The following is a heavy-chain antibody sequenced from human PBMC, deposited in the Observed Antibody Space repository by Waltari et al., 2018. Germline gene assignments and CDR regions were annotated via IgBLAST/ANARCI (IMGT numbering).Heavy chain of an antibody. D-gene: IGHD2-2*01. Sequence: QVQLQESGPGLVKPSETLSLTCTVSGGSISSYYWSWIRQPAGKGLEWIGRIYTSGSTNYNPSLKSRVTMSVDTSKNQFSRKLSSVTAADTAVYYCARGRGRVVVVPATDWYFDLWGRGTLVTVSS. J-gene: IGHJ2*01. V-gene: IGHV4-4*07. CDR3: ARGRGRVVVVPATDWYFDL. CDR2: IYTSGST. CDR1: GGSISSYY.